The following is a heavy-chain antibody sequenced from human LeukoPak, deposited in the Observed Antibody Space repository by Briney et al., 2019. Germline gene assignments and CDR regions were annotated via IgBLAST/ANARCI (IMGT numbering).Heavy chain of an antibody. CDR2: IMQDGSEK. V-gene: IGHV3-7*01. J-gene: IGHJ4*02. D-gene: IGHD3-22*01. Sequence: GGSLRLSCAASGFTFSSYWMSWVRQAPGKGLEWVANIMQDGSEKYYVDSVKGRFTISRDNAKNSLYLQMNSLRAEDTAVYYCARLAVVYDSSGYYYAQDYWGQGTLVTVSS. CDR3: ARLAVVYDSSGYYYAQDY. CDR1: GFTFSSYW.